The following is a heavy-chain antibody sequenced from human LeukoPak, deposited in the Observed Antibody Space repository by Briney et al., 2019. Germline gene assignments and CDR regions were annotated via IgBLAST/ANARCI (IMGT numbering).Heavy chain of an antibody. CDR2: ISAYKGNT. CDR3: ARTYYYDSSGYYFDY. CDR1: GYTFTSYG. V-gene: IGHV1-18*01. D-gene: IGHD3-22*01. J-gene: IGHJ4*02. Sequence: ASVKVSCKASGYTFTSYGINWVRQAPGQGLEWMGWISAYKGNTNYAQKFQGRVTMTTDTSTSTAYMELSSLRSEDTAVYYCARTYYYDSSGYYFDYWGQGTLVTVSS.